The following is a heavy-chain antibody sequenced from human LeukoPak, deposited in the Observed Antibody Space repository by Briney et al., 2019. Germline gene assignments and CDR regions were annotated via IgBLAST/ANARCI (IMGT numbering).Heavy chain of an antibody. J-gene: IGHJ2*01. V-gene: IGHV4-59*01. Sequence: SETLSLTCTVSGGSISSYYWSWIRQPPGKGLEWIGYIYYSGSTNYNPSLKSRVTISVDTSKNQFSLKLSSVTVADTAVYYCARDSPYRGDPWYFDLWGRGTLVTVST. D-gene: IGHD2-21*01. CDR3: ARDSPYRGDPWYFDL. CDR1: GGSISSYY. CDR2: IYYSGST.